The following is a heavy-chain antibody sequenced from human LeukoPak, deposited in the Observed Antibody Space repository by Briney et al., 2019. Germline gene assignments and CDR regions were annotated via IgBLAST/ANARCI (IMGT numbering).Heavy chain of an antibody. CDR2: ISGSGSST. CDR1: GFTFSNYD. D-gene: IGHD3-22*01. J-gene: IGHJ4*02. V-gene: IGHV3-23*01. Sequence: PGGSLRLSCAASGFTFSNYDMNWVRQAPGKGLEWVSGISGSGSSTYYADSVKGRFTISRDNSKNTLYLQMNSLRAEDTAVYYCARSLTYYYDSSGSQGYWGQGTLVTVSS. CDR3: ARSLTYYYDSSGSQGY.